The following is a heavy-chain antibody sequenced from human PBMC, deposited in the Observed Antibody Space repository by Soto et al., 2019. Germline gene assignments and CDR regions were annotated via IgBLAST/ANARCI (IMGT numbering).Heavy chain of an antibody. D-gene: IGHD3-16*01. Sequence: QVQLVQSGAELKKPGSSVKVSCSASGVTFSSYAFTWVRQAPGQGLEWMGNIIPVFRTSNYAQGFQGRLTISADESTNKISMELRRLRSEDPAVYFCAKAGSWDGGGGESWGQGTLVIVSS. V-gene: IGHV1-69*18. J-gene: IGHJ4*02. CDR3: AKAGSWDGGGGES. CDR2: IIPVFRTS. CDR1: GVTFSSYA.